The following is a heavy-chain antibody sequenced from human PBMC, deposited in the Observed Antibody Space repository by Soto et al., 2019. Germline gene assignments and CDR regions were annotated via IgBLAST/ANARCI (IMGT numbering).Heavy chain of an antibody. V-gene: IGHV3-30*18. CDR2: ISYDGSNK. CDR3: AKDLEMATISYYYYYGMDV. J-gene: IGHJ6*02. D-gene: IGHD5-12*01. Sequence: LRLSCAASGFTFGSYGMHWVRQAPGKGLEWVAVISYDGSNKYYADSVKGRFTISRDNSKNTLYLQMNSLRAEDTAVYYCAKDLEMATISYYYYYGMDVWGQGTTVTVSS. CDR1: GFTFGSYG.